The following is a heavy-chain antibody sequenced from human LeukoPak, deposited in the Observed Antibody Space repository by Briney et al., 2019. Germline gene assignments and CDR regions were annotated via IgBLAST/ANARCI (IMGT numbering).Heavy chain of an antibody. CDR1: GFTFSSYG. V-gene: IGHV3-30*18. D-gene: IGHD7-27*01. CDR2: ISYDGSNK. Sequence: PGRSLRLSCAASGFTFSSYGMHWVRQAPGKGLEWVAVISYDGSNKYYADSVKGRFTISRDNSKNTLYLQMNSLRAEDTAVYYCAKPPLGLTGIFDYWGQGTLVTVSS. J-gene: IGHJ4*02. CDR3: AKPPLGLTGIFDY.